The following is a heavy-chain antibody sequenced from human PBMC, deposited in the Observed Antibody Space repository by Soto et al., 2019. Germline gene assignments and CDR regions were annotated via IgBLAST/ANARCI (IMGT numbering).Heavy chain of an antibody. V-gene: IGHV3-15*07. Sequence: EVQLVESGGGLVKPGGSLRLSCAASGFTFSNAWMNWVRQAPGKGLEWVGRIKSKTEGGTTDYAAPGKGRFPISRDDSKNTLYLQMNSMKTEDTDVYYCTTDPELYYDYVWGSYRYRAGGDYWGQGTLVTVSS. D-gene: IGHD3-16*02. J-gene: IGHJ4*02. CDR2: IKSKTEGGTT. CDR1: GFTFSNAW. CDR3: TTDPELYYDYVWGSYRYRAGGDY.